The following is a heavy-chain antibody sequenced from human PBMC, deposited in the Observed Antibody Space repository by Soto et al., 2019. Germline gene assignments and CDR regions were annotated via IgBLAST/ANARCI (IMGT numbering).Heavy chain of an antibody. Sequence: PGGSLRLSCTASGFTLSGYAINWVRQAPGKGLEWVSATTGGAGLTYYADSVKGRFSVSSDNPGNTLYLQLNSLRPEDTAVYYCARVDRGSVARPTRLDPWGQGTLVTVSS. CDR1: GFTLSGYA. D-gene: IGHD2-21*01. V-gene: IGHV3-23*01. CDR3: ARVDRGSVARPTRLDP. CDR2: TTGGAGLT. J-gene: IGHJ5*02.